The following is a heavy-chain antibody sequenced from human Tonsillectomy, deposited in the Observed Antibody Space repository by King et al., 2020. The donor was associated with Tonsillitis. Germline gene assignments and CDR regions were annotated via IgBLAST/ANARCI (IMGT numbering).Heavy chain of an antibody. CDR2: INHSGST. V-gene: IGHV4-34*01. Sequence: VQLQQWGAGLLKPSETLSLTCAVYGGSFSGYYWSWIRQPPGKGLEWIGEINHSGSTNYNPPLKSRVTISVDTSKNQFSLKLSSVTAADTAVYYCAGGGSRDCSSTSCYEGDYYYYGMDVWGQGTTVTVSS. D-gene: IGHD2-2*01. J-gene: IGHJ6*02. CDR3: AGGGSRDCSSTSCYEGDYYYYGMDV. CDR1: GGSFSGYY.